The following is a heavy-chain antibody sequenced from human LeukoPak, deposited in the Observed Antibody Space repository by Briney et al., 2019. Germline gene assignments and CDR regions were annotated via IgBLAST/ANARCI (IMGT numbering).Heavy chain of an antibody. Sequence: PSETLSLTCSFSGDSISTYYWSWIRQSPGKGLEWIGHIYSSGNTDYNSSLKSRVTISVDTPKSQFSLRLSSVTATDTAVYYCARLRWQLVGPYFDYWGQGSLVTVSS. V-gene: IGHV4-59*01. CDR3: ARLRWQLVGPYFDY. CDR1: GDSISTYY. D-gene: IGHD1-26*01. CDR2: IYSSGNT. J-gene: IGHJ4*02.